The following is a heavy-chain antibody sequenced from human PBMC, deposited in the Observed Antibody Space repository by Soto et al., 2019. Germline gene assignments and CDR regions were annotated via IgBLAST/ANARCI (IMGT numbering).Heavy chain of an antibody. V-gene: IGHV3-30-3*01. CDR2: TSDDGDIQ. CDR3: ARAVDAAMDPLDY. Sequence: PGGSLRLSCAASGFTFSDYYMSWIRQAPGKGPEWVAITSDDGDIQYYADSVKGRFTISRDNSKNTLYLQMTTLRSEDAAVYFCARAVDAAMDPLDYWGQGTLVTVSS. D-gene: IGHD5-18*01. J-gene: IGHJ4*02. CDR1: GFTFSDYY.